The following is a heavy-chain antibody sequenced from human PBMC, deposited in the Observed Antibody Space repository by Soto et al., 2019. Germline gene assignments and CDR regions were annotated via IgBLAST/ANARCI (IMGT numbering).Heavy chain of an antibody. J-gene: IGHJ6*03. CDR2: ISWNSGSI. CDR1: GFTFDDYA. Sequence: GGSLILSCAASGFTFDDYAMHWVRQAPGKGLEWVSGISWNSGSIGYADSVKGRFTISRDNAKNSLYLQMNSLRAEDTALYYCAKDLSSSWPYYYYMDVWGKGTTVTVSS. V-gene: IGHV3-9*01. D-gene: IGHD6-13*01. CDR3: AKDLSSSWPYYYYMDV.